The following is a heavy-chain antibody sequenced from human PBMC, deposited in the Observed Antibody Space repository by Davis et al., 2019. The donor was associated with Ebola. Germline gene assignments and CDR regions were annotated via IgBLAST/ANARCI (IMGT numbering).Heavy chain of an antibody. V-gene: IGHV1-8*02. CDR1: GGTFSSYD. D-gene: IGHD2-2*01. J-gene: IGHJ4*02. CDR3: ARGWIGCSSTSCYGVDY. CDR2: MNPNSGNT. Sequence: AASVKVSCKASGGTFSSYDINWVRQATGQGLEWMGWMNPNSGNTGYAQKFQGRVTMTRNTSISTAYMELSSLRSEDTAVYYCARGWIGCSSTSCYGVDYWGQGTLVTVSS.